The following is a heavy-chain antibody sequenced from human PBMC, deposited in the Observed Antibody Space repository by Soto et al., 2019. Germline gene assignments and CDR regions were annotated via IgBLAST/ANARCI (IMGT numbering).Heavy chain of an antibody. CDR2: IGPGSGAT. V-gene: IGHV1-2*02. J-gene: IGHJ6*02. CDR3: ASHHDYGERGYYYGMDV. D-gene: IGHD4-17*01. Sequence: QVQLVQSGAEVKKPGASVKVSCKASGYTFTGHYIHWVRQAPEQGPEWMGEIGPGSGATRYAQRFQGRVTMTRDMSITTVYMELNNLSPDDTAVYYCASHHDYGERGYYYGMDVWGQGTTVTVSS. CDR1: GYTFTGHY.